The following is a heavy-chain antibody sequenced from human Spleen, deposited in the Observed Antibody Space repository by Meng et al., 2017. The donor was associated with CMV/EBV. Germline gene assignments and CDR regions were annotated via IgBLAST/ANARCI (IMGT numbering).Heavy chain of an antibody. V-gene: IGHV1-2*02. J-gene: IGHJ6*02. CDR3: VRDRDAGMASYYYYGMDV. CDR1: GYTFTGYY. Sequence: ASVKVSCKASGYTFTGYYMHWVRQAPGQGLEWMGWINPNSGGTNNAQKFQGRVTMTRDTSISTAYMELSRLRSDDTAVYYCVRDRDAGMASYYYYGMDVWGQGTTVTVSS. D-gene: IGHD5-18*01. CDR2: INPNSGGT.